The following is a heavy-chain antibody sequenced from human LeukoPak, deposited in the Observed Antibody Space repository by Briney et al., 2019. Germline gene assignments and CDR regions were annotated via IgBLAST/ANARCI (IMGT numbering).Heavy chain of an antibody. V-gene: IGHV3-11*06. CDR2: ISSSSTYT. Sequence: GGSLRLSCAASGFTFSNAWMSWVRQAPGKGLEWVSYISSSSTYTNSADSVRGRFTISRDNAENSLYLQMNSLRVEDTAVYYCARETDSSGYYDYWGQGTLVTVSS. CDR3: ARETDSSGYYDY. J-gene: IGHJ4*02. D-gene: IGHD3-22*01. CDR1: GFTFSNAW.